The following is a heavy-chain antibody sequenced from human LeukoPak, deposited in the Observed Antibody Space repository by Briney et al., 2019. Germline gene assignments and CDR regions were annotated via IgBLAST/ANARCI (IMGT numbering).Heavy chain of an antibody. CDR2: ISSSSSYI. V-gene: IGHV3-21*01. CDR1: GFTFNSYS. Sequence: GGSLRLSCAASGFTFNSYSMNWVRQAPGRGLEWVSSISSSSSYIYYADSVKGRFTISRDNAKNSLFLQMTSLRAEDTAVYYCAGAPYYYDSSGYYLEYWGQGTLVTVSS. D-gene: IGHD3-22*01. CDR3: AGAPYYYDSSGYYLEY. J-gene: IGHJ4*02.